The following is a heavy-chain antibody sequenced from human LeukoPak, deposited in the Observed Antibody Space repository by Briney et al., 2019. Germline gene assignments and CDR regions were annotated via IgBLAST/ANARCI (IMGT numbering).Heavy chain of an antibody. V-gene: IGHV3-33*01. CDR3: AQTGDKYGSFEY. CDR2: IFYGGSNK. CDR1: GFTFNRSG. D-gene: IGHD3-10*01. J-gene: IGHJ4*02. Sequence: GGSLRLSCAASGFTFNRSGMHWVRQAPGKGLEWVALIFYGGSNKYFADSVKGRFTISRDNSKSMLYLQMNSLRAEDTAVYYCAQTGDKYGSFEYWGQGTLVTVSS.